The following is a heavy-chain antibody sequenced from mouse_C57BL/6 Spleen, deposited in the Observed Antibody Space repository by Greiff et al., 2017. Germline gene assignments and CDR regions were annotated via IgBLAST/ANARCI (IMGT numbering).Heavy chain of an antibody. Sequence: EVKLQESGAELVKPGASVKLSCTASGFNFKDYYMHWVKQRTEQGLEWIGRIDPVDGETKYAPKFQGKATITADTSSNTAYLQLSSLTSEDTAVYYGARRGVMDGYYGDYWGQGTTLTVSS. CDR3: ARRGVMDGYYGDY. CDR1: GFNFKDYY. CDR2: IDPVDGET. D-gene: IGHD2-3*01. J-gene: IGHJ2*01. V-gene: IGHV14-2*01.